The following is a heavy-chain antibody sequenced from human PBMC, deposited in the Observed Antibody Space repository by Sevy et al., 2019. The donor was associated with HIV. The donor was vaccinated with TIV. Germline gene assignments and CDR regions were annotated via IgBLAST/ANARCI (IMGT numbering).Heavy chain of an antibody. CDR2: VHHTGST. CDR1: GYSISSGYY. D-gene: IGHD3-16*01. J-gene: IGHJ4*01. Sequence: SETLSLTCVVSGYSISSGYYWAWIRQPPGKGLEWIGSVHHTGSTYYNPSLKSRVTILVDTSNNQFSLKLTSVTAADTAMYYCARQGLGGALRLFDFWGHGTLVTVSS. CDR3: ARQGLGGALRLFDF. V-gene: IGHV4-38-2*01.